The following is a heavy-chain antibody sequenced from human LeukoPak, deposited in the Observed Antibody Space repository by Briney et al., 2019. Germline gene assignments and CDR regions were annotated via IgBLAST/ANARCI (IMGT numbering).Heavy chain of an antibody. V-gene: IGHV3-30*02. J-gene: IGHJ4*02. CDR2: IRYDGRNS. CDR1: GFTFNSYG. D-gene: IGHD3-10*01. CDR3: AKDTGYTGSGTYENYYLDF. Sequence: PGGSLRLSCAASGFTFNSYGMHWVRQAPGKGLEWVAFIRYDGRNSYYGDSVKGRFTISRDNSKSTLYLQMNSLRTEDTALYYCAKDTGYTGSGTYENYYLDFWGQGTLVTVSS.